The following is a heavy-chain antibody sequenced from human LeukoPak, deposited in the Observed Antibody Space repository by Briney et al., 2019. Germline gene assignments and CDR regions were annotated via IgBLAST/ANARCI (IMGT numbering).Heavy chain of an antibody. Sequence: ASVTVSCTASGYSFTDYNMQWLRQAPGQGLEWMGWINPNSGGTNYAQKFQGRVTMTRDTSISTAYMELSRLRSDDTAVYYCARDGHFDNWGQGTLVTVPT. CDR2: INPNSGGT. CDR1: GYSFTDYN. CDR3: ARDGHFDN. V-gene: IGHV1-2*02. J-gene: IGHJ4*02.